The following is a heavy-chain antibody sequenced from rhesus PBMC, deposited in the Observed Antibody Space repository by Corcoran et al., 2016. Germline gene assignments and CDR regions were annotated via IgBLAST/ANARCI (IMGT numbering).Heavy chain of an antibody. CDR3: ARVGISAGHQGDL. J-gene: IGHJ4*01. D-gene: IGHD6-13*01. Sequence: QVQLPESGPGLVKRSETLSLTCAVSGGSISATYYWTWIRPPPGKGLEWIRKIYGGIGNTYNNPTLKSRVSMSKDTSKNQFSLKVSCVTAADTAVFYCARVGISAGHQGDLWGQGLLVSVS. V-gene: IGHV4S7*01. CDR2: IYGGIGNT. CDR1: GGSISATYY.